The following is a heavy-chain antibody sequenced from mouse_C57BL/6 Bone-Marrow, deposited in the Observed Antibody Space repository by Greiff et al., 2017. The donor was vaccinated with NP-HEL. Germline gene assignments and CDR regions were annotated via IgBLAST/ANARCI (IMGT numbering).Heavy chain of an antibody. J-gene: IGHJ2*01. CDR1: GFTFSSYG. CDR3: ARYALYYFDY. Sequence: DVQLQESGGDLVKPGGSLKLSCAASGFTFSSYGMSWVRQTPDKRLEWVATISSGGSYTYYPDSVKGRFTISRDNAKNTLYLQMSSLKSEDTAMYYCARYALYYFDYWGQGTTLTVSS. CDR2: ISSGGSYT. V-gene: IGHV5-6*01. D-gene: IGHD2-10*02.